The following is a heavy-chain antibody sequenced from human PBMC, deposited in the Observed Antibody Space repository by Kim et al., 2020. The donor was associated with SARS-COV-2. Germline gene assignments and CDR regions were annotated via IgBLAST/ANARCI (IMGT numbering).Heavy chain of an antibody. J-gene: IGHJ3*02. CDR2: ISYDGSNK. CDR3: AKLALPSSAWYYYDSVSSAFDI. CDR1: GFTFSSYG. V-gene: IGHV3-30*18. Sequence: GGSLRLSCAASGFTFSSYGMHWVRQAPGKGLEWVAVISYDGSNKYYADSVKGRFTISRDNSKNTLYLQMNSLRAEDTAVYYCAKLALPSSAWYYYDSVSSAFDIWGQGTMVTVS. D-gene: IGHD3-22*01.